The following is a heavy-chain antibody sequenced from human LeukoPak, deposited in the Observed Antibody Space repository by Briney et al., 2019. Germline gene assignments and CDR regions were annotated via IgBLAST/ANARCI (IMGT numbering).Heavy chain of an antibody. V-gene: IGHV3-7*01. CDR2: IKQDGSEK. CDR1: GFTFSSYW. CDR3: AFILTGYYSESVDH. D-gene: IGHD3-9*01. Sequence: GGSLRLSCAASGFTFSSYWMSWVRQAPGKGLEWVANIKQDGSEKYYVDSVKGRFTISRDNAKNSLYLQMNSLRAEDTAVYYCAFILTGYYSESVDHWGQGTLVTVSS. J-gene: IGHJ4*02.